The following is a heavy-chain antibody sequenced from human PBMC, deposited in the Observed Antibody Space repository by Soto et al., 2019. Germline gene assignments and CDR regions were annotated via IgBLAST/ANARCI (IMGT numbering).Heavy chain of an antibody. Sequence: SGGSLRLSCVASGFTFSSYAMSWVRQAPGKGLEWVSAISGSGGSTYYADSVKGRFTISRDNSKNTLYLQMNSLRAEDTAVYYCAMMTTVNTYNWFDPWGQGTLVTV. J-gene: IGHJ5*02. D-gene: IGHD4-4*01. CDR1: GFTFSSYA. V-gene: IGHV3-23*01. CDR3: AMMTTVNTYNWFDP. CDR2: ISGSGGST.